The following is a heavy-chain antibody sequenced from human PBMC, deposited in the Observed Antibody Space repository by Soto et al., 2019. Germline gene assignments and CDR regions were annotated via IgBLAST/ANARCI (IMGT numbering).Heavy chain of an antibody. D-gene: IGHD7-27*01. V-gene: IGHV1-3*01. CDR1: VYAFIIYA. CDR3: ARDTGDGTFDF. CDR2: INAGYGNT. Sequence: GASVKVSCKSCVYAFIIYARHCVRQAPGQRLEWMGWINAGYGNTKSSQKFQDRVTISRDTSASTAYMELTSLRSEDTAVYYCARDTGDGTFDFWGQGTRVTVSA. J-gene: IGHJ4*02.